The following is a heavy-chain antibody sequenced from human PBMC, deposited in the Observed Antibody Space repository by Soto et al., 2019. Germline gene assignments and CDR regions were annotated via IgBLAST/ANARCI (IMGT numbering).Heavy chain of an antibody. J-gene: IGHJ4*02. CDR2: INQDGTDI. CDR3: SAGTTW. CDR1: GFTFSSSW. D-gene: IGHD1-7*01. V-gene: IGHV3-7*01. Sequence: EVQLVESGGGLVQPGGSLRLSCAASGFTFSSSWMSWVRQAPGEGLEWVAHINQDGTDIYYGESVKGRFTLSRDNAKSSVYLQMNSLRAEDPAGYYCSAGTTWWGQGALVTGSS.